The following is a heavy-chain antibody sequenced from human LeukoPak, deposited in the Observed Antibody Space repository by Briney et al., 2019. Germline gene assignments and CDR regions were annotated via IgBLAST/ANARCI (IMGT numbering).Heavy chain of an antibody. CDR2: ISSSSSTI. V-gene: IGHV3-48*01. Sequence: GGSLRLSCAASGFTFSSYSMNWVRQAPGKGLEWVSYISSSSSTIYYADSVKGRFTISRDNAKNSLYLQMNSLRAEDTAVYYCTRDANDFSPRYYFDYWGQGTLVTVSS. J-gene: IGHJ4*02. CDR3: TRDANDFSPRYYFDY. CDR1: GFTFSSYS. D-gene: IGHD3-3*01.